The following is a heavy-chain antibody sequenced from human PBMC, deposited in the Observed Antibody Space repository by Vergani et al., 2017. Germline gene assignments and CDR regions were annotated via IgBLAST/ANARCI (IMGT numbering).Heavy chain of an antibody. V-gene: IGHV5-51*01. CDR1: GYSFTSYW. J-gene: IGHJ6*02. CDR3: ATTRGEGYSYGFNYYYGMDV. D-gene: IGHD5-18*01. CDR2: IYPGDSDT. Sequence: EVQLVQSGAEVKKPGESLKISCKGSGYSFTSYWIGWVLQMPXKGLEWMWIIYPGDSDTRYSPSFQGQVTISADKSISTAYLQWSSLKASDTAMYYCATTRGEGYSYGFNYYYGMDVWGQGTTVTVSS.